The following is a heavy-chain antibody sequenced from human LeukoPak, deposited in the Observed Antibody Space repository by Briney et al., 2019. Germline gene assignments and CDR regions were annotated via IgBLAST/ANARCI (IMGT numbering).Heavy chain of an antibody. CDR2: INPNSGGT. V-gene: IGHV1-2*06. J-gene: IGHJ4*02. CDR1: GYTFTGYY. Sequence: ASVKVSCKASGYTFTGYYMHWVRQAPGQGLEWMGRINPNSGGTNYAQKFQGRVTMTRDTSISTAYMELSGLRSDDTAVYYCARDKDSSGYYKPWGQGTLVTVSS. D-gene: IGHD3-22*01. CDR3: ARDKDSSGYYKP.